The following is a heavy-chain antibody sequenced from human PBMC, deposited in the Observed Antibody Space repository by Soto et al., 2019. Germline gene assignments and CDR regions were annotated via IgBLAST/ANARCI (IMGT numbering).Heavy chain of an antibody. Sequence: QVQLQESGPGLVKPSETLSLTCTVSGGSISSYYWSWIRQPPGKGLEWIGYIYYSGSTNYNPSLKRRVTISVDTSKNQFFLKLTSVTAADTAVYYCARDNGYSYGYNLDHWGQGTLVTVSS. J-gene: IGHJ4*02. V-gene: IGHV4-59*01. CDR3: ARDNGYSYGYNLDH. D-gene: IGHD5-18*01. CDR2: IYYSGST. CDR1: GGSISSYY.